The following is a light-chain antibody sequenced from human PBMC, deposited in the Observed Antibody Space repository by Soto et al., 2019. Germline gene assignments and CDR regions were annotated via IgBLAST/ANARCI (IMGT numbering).Light chain of an antibody. CDR3: QQYDNFPLT. CDR2: DAS. V-gene: IGKV1-33*01. Sequence: DIQLTQSPSFLSASVGDRVTITCRASQGISSYLAWYQQKPGKAPKLLIYDASNLETGVPSTFSGTGYGTDFTFTISSLQPEHIGIYYCQQYDNFPLTFGQGTRLEIK. J-gene: IGKJ5*01. CDR1: QGISSY.